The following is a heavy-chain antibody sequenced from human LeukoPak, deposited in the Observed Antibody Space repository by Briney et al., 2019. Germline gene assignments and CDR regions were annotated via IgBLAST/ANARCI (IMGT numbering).Heavy chain of an antibody. CDR3: ARDPRGAAYNWFDP. Sequence: GGSLRLSCAASGFTFNNYGMHWVRQAPGKGLEWVAFIWFDGSNKYCADSVKGRFTISRDNSKSTLYLQMNSLRVEDTAMYYCARDPRGAAYNWFDPWGQGTLVTVSS. J-gene: IGHJ5*02. D-gene: IGHD3-10*01. CDR2: IWFDGSNK. CDR1: GFTFNNYG. V-gene: IGHV3-30*02.